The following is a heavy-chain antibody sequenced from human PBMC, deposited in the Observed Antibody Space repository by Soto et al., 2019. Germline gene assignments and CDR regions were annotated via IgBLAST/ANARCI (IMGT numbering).Heavy chain of an antibody. V-gene: IGHV3-21*01. CDR2: ISSSSSYI. D-gene: IGHD2-15*01. CDR3: ARDLLDAFDI. Sequence: GGSLRLSCAASGFTFSSYSTNWVRQAPGKELEWVSSISSSSSYIYYADSVKGRFTISRDNAKNSLYLQMNSLRAEDTAVYYCARDLLDAFDIWGQGTMVTVSS. J-gene: IGHJ3*02. CDR1: GFTFSSYS.